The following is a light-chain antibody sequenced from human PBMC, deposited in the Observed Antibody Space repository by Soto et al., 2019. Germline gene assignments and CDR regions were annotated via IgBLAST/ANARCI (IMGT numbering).Light chain of an antibody. Sequence: DIVMTQSPSTLSVSPGERATISCRASQSVSSDLAWYQQKPGQPPRLLVFGASTRATGIPAGFSGLGSGRHFTLTISSLQSEDFAVYYCQQYNTWPRTFGQGTKVEIK. J-gene: IGKJ1*01. CDR2: GAS. V-gene: IGKV3-15*01. CDR1: QSVSSD. CDR3: QQYNTWPRT.